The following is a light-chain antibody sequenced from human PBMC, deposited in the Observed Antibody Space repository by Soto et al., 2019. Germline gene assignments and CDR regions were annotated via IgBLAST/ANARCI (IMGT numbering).Light chain of an antibody. CDR1: SSDVGGSGL. V-gene: IGLV2-23*01. Sequence: QSALTQPASVSGSPGQSITISCTGTSSDVGGSGLVSWYQFHPGKAPKLLIFEDFKRPSGVSNRFSGSKSGSTASLTISGLQAEDEADYYYYSYAGRSSWDVVFGGGTKLTVL. CDR3: YSYAGRSSWDVV. CDR2: EDF. J-gene: IGLJ2*01.